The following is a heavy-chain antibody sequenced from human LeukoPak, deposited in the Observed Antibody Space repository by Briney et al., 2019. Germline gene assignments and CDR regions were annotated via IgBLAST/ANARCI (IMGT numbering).Heavy chain of an antibody. D-gene: IGHD3-10*01. CDR2: IYYSGST. CDR1: GGSISSSSYY. V-gene: IGHV4-39*07. Sequence: SETLSLTCTVSGGSISSSSYYWGWIRQPPGKGLEWIGSIYYSGSTYYNPSLKSRVTISVDTSRKQFSLKLHSVSAADTAVYYCARDRGRATWFDPWGQGTVVTVSS. CDR3: ARDRGRATWFDP. J-gene: IGHJ5*02.